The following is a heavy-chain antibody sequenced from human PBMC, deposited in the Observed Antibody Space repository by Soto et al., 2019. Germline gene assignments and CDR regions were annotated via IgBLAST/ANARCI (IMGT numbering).Heavy chain of an antibody. Sequence: QVQLVQSGAEVKKPGASVKVSCKASGYTFTGYYMHWVRQAPGQGLEWMGWINPNSGGTNYAQKFQGWVTMTRDTSISTAYMELSRLRSDDTAVYYCARGCPNYYDSSGYNYFDYWGQGTLVTVSS. CDR3: ARGCPNYYDSSGYNYFDY. V-gene: IGHV1-2*04. J-gene: IGHJ4*02. D-gene: IGHD3-22*01. CDR2: INPNSGGT. CDR1: GYTFTGYY.